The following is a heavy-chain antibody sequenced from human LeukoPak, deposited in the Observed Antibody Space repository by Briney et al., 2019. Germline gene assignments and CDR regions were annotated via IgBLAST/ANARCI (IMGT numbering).Heavy chain of an antibody. CDR1: GGSISTYY. Sequence: SETLSLTCTVSGGSISTYYWTWIRQPPGKGLEWIGYIYYSGSTNYNPSLKSRVTISVDTSRNQFSLKLHSVTAADTAVYYCARDRGRATWFDPWGQGTAVTVSS. CDR2: IYYSGST. J-gene: IGHJ5*02. D-gene: IGHD3-10*01. V-gene: IGHV4-59*01. CDR3: ARDRGRATWFDP.